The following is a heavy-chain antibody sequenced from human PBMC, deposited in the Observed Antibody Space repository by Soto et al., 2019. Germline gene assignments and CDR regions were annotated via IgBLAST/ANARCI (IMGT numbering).Heavy chain of an antibody. CDR3: ANTLWFGEGGY. J-gene: IGHJ4*02. V-gene: IGHV3-23*01. CDR2: ISGSGGST. Sequence: EVQLLESGGGLVQPGGSLRLSCAASGFTFSSYAMSWVRQAPGKGLEWVSAISGSGGSTYYADSVKGRFTISRDNSKNTLYRQMNSLRAEDTAVYYCANTLWFGEGGYWGQGTLVTVSS. D-gene: IGHD3-10*01. CDR1: GFTFSSYA.